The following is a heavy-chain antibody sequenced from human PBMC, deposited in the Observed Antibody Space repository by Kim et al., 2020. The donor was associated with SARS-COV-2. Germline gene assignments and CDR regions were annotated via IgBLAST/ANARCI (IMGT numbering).Heavy chain of an antibody. CDR2: ISAYNGNT. J-gene: IGHJ6*02. CDR3: ARWSTSSYYDILTGLRGGDYYGMDV. D-gene: IGHD3-9*01. CDR1: GYTFTSYG. V-gene: IGHV1-18*01. Sequence: ASVKVSCKASGYTFTSYGISWVRQAPGQGLEWMGWISAYNGNTNYAQKLQGRVTMTTDTSTSTAYMELRSLRSDDTAVYYCARWSTSSYYDILTGLRGGDYYGMDVWGQGTTVTVSS.